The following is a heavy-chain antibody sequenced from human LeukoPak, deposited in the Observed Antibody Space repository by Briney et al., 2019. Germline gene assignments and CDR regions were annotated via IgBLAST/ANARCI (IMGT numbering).Heavy chain of an antibody. Sequence: SVKVSCKVSGHTLTELSMHWVRQAPGKGLEWMGGFDPEDGETIYAQKFQGRVTMTEDTSTDTAYMELSRLRSEDTAVYYCATGDLAMVGGIGFDIWGQGTMVTVSS. D-gene: IGHD5-18*01. CDR2: FDPEDGET. CDR3: ATGDLAMVGGIGFDI. J-gene: IGHJ3*02. CDR1: GHTLTELS. V-gene: IGHV1-24*01.